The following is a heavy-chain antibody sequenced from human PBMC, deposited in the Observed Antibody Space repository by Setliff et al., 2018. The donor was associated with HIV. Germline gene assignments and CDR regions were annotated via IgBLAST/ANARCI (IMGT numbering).Heavy chain of an antibody. Sequence: ASVKVSCKAIGYMILGYKMNWVRQAPGQGLEWIGRISPNNGAAEYAPKFQGRVSMTLDTSISTAYLEIPRLTSDDAAVYYCARYGVAGTPYYYYYYMDVWGKGTTVTVSS. J-gene: IGHJ6*03. CDR1: GYMILGYK. CDR3: ARYGVAGTPYYYYYYMDV. V-gene: IGHV1-2*06. D-gene: IGHD6-19*01. CDR2: ISPNNGAA.